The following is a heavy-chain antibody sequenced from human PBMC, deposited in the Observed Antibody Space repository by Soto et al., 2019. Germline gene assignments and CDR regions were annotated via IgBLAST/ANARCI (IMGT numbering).Heavy chain of an antibody. Sequence: SETLSLTCTVSGGSISSSSYYWGWIRQPPGKGLEWIGSIYYSGSTYYNRSLKSRVTISVDTSKNQFSLKLSSVTAADTAVYYCARPGYYYDSSGYGTASRYFQHWGQGTLVTVSS. CDR3: ARPGYYYDSSGYGTASRYFQH. CDR1: GGSISSSSYY. CDR2: IYYSGST. V-gene: IGHV4-39*01. D-gene: IGHD3-22*01. J-gene: IGHJ1*01.